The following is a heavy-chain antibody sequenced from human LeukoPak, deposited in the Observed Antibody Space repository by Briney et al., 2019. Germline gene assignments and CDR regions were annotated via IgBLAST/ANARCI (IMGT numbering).Heavy chain of an antibody. D-gene: IGHD6-19*01. CDR2: IYSGGDI. CDR1: GFTVSSSY. V-gene: IGHV3-53*01. Sequence: GGSLRLSCAASGFTVSSSYMSWVRQAPGKGLEWVSVIYSGGDIYYAGSVKGRFTISRDNSKNTLYLQMNSLRAEDTAVYYCAREVAVAGRVDAFDIWGQGTMVTVSS. CDR3: AREVAVAGRVDAFDI. J-gene: IGHJ3*02.